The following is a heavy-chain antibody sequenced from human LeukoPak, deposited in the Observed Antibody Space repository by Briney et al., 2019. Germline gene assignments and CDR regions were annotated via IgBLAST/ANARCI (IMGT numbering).Heavy chain of an antibody. V-gene: IGHV4-38-2*02. Sequence: SETLSLTCTVSGYSISSGYYWGWIRQPPGKGLEWIGYIYYSGSTNYNPSLKSRVTISVDTSKNQFSLKLSSVTAADTAVYYCARDNQGFDYWGQGTLVTVSS. CDR3: ARDNQGFDY. J-gene: IGHJ4*02. CDR1: GYSISSGYY. CDR2: IYYSGST.